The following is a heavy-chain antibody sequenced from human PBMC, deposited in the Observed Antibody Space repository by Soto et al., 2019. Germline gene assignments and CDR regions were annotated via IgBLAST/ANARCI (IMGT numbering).Heavy chain of an antibody. CDR3: ASPKIAFYNWFDP. V-gene: IGHV4-39*01. D-gene: IGHD3-3*02. CDR1: VASITSSSSY. CDR2: IYYSGST. Sequence: PSEPRSSTSPFLVASITSSSSYWALFRQPPGKGLEWIGSIYYSGSTYYNPSLKSRVTISVDTSKNQFSLKLSSVTAADTAVYYCASPKIAFYNWFDPWGQGTLVT. J-gene: IGHJ5*02.